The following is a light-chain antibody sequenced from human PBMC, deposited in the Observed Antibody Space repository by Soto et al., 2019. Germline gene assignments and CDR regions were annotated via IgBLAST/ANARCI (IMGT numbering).Light chain of an antibody. J-gene: IGKJ1*01. CDR2: GAS. CDR3: LLDYAYFWA. V-gene: IGKV3-20*01. Sequence: EIVLTQSPGTLSLSPGERATLSCRASQSLSGNYLAWYQQKPGQAPRLLIYGASSRATGIPDRFSGSGSGTDFTLTIIRLEPEDFATYYCLLDYAYFWAFGQGTKVDIK. CDR1: QSLSGNY.